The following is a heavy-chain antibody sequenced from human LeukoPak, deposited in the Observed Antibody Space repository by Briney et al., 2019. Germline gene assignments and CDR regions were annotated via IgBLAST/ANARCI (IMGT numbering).Heavy chain of an antibody. Sequence: PSETLSLTCAVYGGSFSGYYWSWIRQPPGKGLGWIGEINHSGSTNYNPSLKSRVTISVDTSKNQFSLKLSSVTAADTAVYYCAREDLSSNDAFDIWGQGTMVTASS. D-gene: IGHD2-15*01. J-gene: IGHJ3*02. CDR1: GGSFSGYY. CDR3: AREDLSSNDAFDI. CDR2: INHSGST. V-gene: IGHV4-34*01.